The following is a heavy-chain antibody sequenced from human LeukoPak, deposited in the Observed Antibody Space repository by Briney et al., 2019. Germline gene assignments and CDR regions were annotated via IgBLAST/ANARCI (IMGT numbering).Heavy chain of an antibody. J-gene: IGHJ4*02. D-gene: IGHD3-10*01. V-gene: IGHV3-7*01. Sequence: GGSLRLSCAASGFTFSSYWMSWVRQAPGKGLEWVANIKQDGSEKYYVDSVKGRFTISRDNAKNSLYLQMNSLRAEDTAIYYCAKTYYYSSGNFWGQGTLVTVSS. CDR1: GFTFSSYW. CDR3: AKTYYYSSGNF. CDR2: IKQDGSEK.